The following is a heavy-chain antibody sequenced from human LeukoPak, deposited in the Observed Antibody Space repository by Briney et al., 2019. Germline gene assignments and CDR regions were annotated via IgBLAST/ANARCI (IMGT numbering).Heavy chain of an antibody. CDR3: ARPYTVSYSDYFDY. J-gene: IGHJ4*02. Sequence: GGSLRLSCAASGFTFSSYSMNWVRQAPGKGLEWVSYITSSSSIIYYGDSVKGRFTVSRDNAKNSLYLQMNSLRAEDTALYYCARPYTVSYSDYFDYWGQGTLVTVSS. V-gene: IGHV3-48*01. CDR2: ITSSSSII. D-gene: IGHD1-26*01. CDR1: GFTFSSYS.